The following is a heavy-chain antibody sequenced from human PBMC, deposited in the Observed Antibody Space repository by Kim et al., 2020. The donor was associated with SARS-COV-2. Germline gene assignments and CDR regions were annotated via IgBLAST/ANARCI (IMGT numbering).Heavy chain of an antibody. J-gene: IGHJ4*02. D-gene: IGHD1-20*01. V-gene: IGHV4-59*13. Sequence: SETLSLTCTVSGGSISSYYWSWIRQPPGKGLEWIGYIYYSGSTNYNPSLKSRVTISVDTSKNQFSLKLSSVTAADTAVYYCARALAPSMGLTEDYWGQGTLVTVSS. CDR2: IYYSGST. CDR3: ARALAPSMGLTEDY. CDR1: GGSISSYY.